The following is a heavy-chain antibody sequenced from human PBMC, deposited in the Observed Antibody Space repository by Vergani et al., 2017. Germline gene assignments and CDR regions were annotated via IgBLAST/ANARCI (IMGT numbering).Heavy chain of an antibody. J-gene: IGHJ6*03. CDR1: GGSFSGYY. CDR2: INHSGST. D-gene: IGHD6-25*01. Sequence: QVQLQQWGAGLLKPSETLSLTCAVYGGSFSGYYWSWIRQPPGKGLEWIGEINHSGSTNYNPSLKSRVTISVDTSQNQFSLKLRSVTAADTALYYCARVDTQVPATSHFYYMDVWGKGTTVVVSS. V-gene: IGHV4-34*01. CDR3: ARVDTQVPATSHFYYMDV.